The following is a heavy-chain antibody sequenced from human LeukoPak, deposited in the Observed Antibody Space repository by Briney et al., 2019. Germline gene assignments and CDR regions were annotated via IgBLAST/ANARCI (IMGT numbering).Heavy chain of an antibody. J-gene: IGHJ6*03. CDR1: GGSFSGYY. CDR3: ARVVGYCSSTRCYFLQNYSFYWSQGYYYYMDV. V-gene: IGHV4-34*01. Sequence: SETLSLTCAVYGGSFSGYYWSWIRQPPGKGLEWIGEINHSGSTNYNPSLKSRVTISVDTSKNQLSLKLSSVTAADTAVYYCARVVGYCSSTRCYFLQNYSFYWSQGYYYYMDVWGKGTTVTVSS. CDR2: INHSGST. D-gene: IGHD2-2*01.